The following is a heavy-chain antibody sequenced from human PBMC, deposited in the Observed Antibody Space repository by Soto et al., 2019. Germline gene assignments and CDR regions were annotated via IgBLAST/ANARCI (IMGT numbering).Heavy chain of an antibody. J-gene: IGHJ4*02. D-gene: IGHD3-10*01. CDR3: AKDGYGSGSPFDY. CDR1: GFTFSSYG. CDR2: ISYDGSNK. Sequence: QVQLVESGGGVVQPGRSLRLSCAASGFTFSSYGMHWVRQAPGKGLEWVAVISYDGSNKYYADSVKGRFTISRDNSKNTLYLQMNSLRAEDTAVYYCAKDGYGSGSPFDYWGQGTLVTVSS. V-gene: IGHV3-30*18.